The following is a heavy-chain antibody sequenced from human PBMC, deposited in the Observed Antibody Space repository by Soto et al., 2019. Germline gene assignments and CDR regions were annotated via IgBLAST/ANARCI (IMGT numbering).Heavy chain of an antibody. V-gene: IGHV1-69*13. CDR3: ARNHIVVVPAAQRSYYYYGMDV. CDR1: GGTFSSYA. J-gene: IGHJ6*02. CDR2: IIPIFGTA. Sequence: SVKVSCKASGGTFSSYAISWVRQAPGQGLEWMGGIIPIFGTANYAQKFQGRVTITADESTSTAYMELSSLRSEDTAVYYCARNHIVVVPAAQRSYYYYGMDVWGQGTTVTVSS. D-gene: IGHD2-2*01.